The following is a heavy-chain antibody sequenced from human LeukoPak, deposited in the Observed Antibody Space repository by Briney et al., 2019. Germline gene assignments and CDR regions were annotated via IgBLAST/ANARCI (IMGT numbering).Heavy chain of an antibody. CDR1: GGSISSGGYS. Sequence: TLSLTCAVSGGSISSGGYSWSWIRQPPGKGLEWIGYIYHSGSTYYNPSLKGRVTISVDRSKNQFSLKLSSVTAADTAVYYCARYYYYGMDVWGQGTTVTVSS. CDR3: ARYYYYGMDV. CDR2: IYHSGST. V-gene: IGHV4-30-2*01. J-gene: IGHJ6*02.